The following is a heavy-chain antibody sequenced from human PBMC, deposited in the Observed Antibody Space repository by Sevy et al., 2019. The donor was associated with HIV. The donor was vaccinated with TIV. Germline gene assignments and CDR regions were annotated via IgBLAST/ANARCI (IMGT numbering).Heavy chain of an antibody. Sequence: GGSLRLSCAASGFPFSSYEMNWVRQAPGRGLEWISYISNTGNTISYSDSVRGRFTVSRDKAKNSLFLHMNSLGAEDTETYYCARDLPPSATTVAHFDYWGRGTLVTVSS. CDR3: ARDLPPSATTVAHFDY. CDR2: ISNTGNTI. CDR1: GFPFSSYE. D-gene: IGHD4-17*01. J-gene: IGHJ4*02. V-gene: IGHV3-48*03.